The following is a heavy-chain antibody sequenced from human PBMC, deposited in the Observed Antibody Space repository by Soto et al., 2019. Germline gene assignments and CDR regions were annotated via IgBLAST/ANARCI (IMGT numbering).Heavy chain of an antibody. CDR2: LSDSGGTT. D-gene: IGHD3-22*01. CDR3: VQRGGSGYYGAFDY. CDR1: GFTFATFA. V-gene: IGHV3-23*01. J-gene: IGHJ4*01. Sequence: EVQLLESGGGLVQPGGSLSLSCAASGFTFATFAMSWVRQAPGKGLEWVSGLSDSGGTTYYADSVKGRFTISRDNSKNKLYLQMNSLRGDDTAVYYCVQRGGSGYYGAFDYWGHGTLVTVSS.